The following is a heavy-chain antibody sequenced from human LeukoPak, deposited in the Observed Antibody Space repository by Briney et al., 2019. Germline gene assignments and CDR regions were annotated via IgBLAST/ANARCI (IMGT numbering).Heavy chain of an antibody. Sequence: PSETLSLTCTVSGGSITSNNYYWGWIRQPPGKGLEWIGNIHYSGSTYYSPSLKNRVTISVDTSKNQFSLRLKSVTAADTAVYYCWRPHCSNSVCSSSRVDFWGQGTLVTVSS. CDR3: WRPHCSNSVCSSSRVDF. V-gene: IGHV4-39*01. D-gene: IGHD2-8*01. CDR1: GGSITSNNYY. CDR2: IHYSGST. J-gene: IGHJ4*02.